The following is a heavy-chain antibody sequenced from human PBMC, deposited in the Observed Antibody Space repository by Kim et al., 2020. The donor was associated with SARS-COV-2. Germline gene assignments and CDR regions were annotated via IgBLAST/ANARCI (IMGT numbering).Heavy chain of an antibody. Sequence: SLKSRVTISADTSKNQFSLKLTAVTAADTAVYYCTRRRFGELLGGYYLDYWGQGSLVTVSS. V-gene: IGHV4-39*01. D-gene: IGHD3-10*01. J-gene: IGHJ4*02. CDR3: TRRRFGELLGGYYLDY.